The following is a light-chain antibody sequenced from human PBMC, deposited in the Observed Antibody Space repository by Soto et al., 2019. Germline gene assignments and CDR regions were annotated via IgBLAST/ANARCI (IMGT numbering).Light chain of an antibody. J-gene: IGLJ1*01. CDR3: SSYTTSNTRQIV. V-gene: IGLV2-14*03. Sequence: QSVLTQPASVSGSPGQSITISCTGTSSDVGGYNYVSWYQHHPGKAPKLMIYDVGNRPSGVSNRFSGSKSGNPASLTISGLQPEDEADYYCSSYTTSNTRQIVFGTGTKVTVL. CDR1: SSDVGGYNY. CDR2: DVG.